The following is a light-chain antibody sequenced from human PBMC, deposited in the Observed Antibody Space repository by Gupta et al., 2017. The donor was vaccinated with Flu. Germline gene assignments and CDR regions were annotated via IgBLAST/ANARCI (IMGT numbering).Light chain of an antibody. J-gene: IGKJ2*04. CDR2: KAS. CDR1: QGVDRW. Sequence: ERVTITGRASQGVDRWLAWYQQKPGKRPKLLIYKASNLERGVPSRFGGSGSGTEFTLTISSVQPDDFATYYCQQTQSYSGSSFGQGTKVQIK. CDR3: QQTQSYSGSS. V-gene: IGKV1-5*03.